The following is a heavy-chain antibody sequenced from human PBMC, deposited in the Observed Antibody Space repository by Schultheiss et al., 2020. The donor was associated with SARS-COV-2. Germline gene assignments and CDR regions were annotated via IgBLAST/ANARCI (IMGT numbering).Heavy chain of an antibody. D-gene: IGHD4-17*01. CDR3: ARAPDYGDYVRDYYYYYGMDV. J-gene: IGHJ6*02. V-gene: IGHV4-30-4*01. Sequence: SETLSLTCTVSGGSISSGDYYWSWIRQPPGKGLEWIGYIYYSGSTNYNPSLKSRVTISVDTSKNQFSLKLSSVTAADTAVYYCARAPDYGDYVRDYYYYYGMDVWGQGTTVTVSS. CDR1: GGSISSGDYY. CDR2: IYYSGST.